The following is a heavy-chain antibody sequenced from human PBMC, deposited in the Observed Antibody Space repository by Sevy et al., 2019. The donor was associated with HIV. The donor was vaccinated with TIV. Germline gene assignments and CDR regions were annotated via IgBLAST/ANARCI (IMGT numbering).Heavy chain of an antibody. J-gene: IGHJ4*02. CDR3: ARLPVAAAGLYYFDF. V-gene: IGHV5-51*01. Sequence: GESLKISCKGSGYSFANNWIGWVRQMPGKGLEWMGIIYPGDSETTYSPSFQGRVTISVDKSITTAYLQWSSLKASDTAMYDCARLPVAAAGLYYFDFWGQGTLVTVSS. CDR2: IYPGDSET. CDR1: GYSFANNW. D-gene: IGHD6-13*01.